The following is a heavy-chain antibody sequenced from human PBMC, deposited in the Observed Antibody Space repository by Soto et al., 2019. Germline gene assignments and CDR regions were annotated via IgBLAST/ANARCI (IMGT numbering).Heavy chain of an antibody. CDR1: GFTFSSYA. J-gene: IGHJ5*02. D-gene: IGHD6-13*01. CDR2: ISYDGSNK. CDR3: ARGGAGNWFDP. V-gene: IGHV3-30*03. Sequence: QVQLVESGGGVVQPGRSLRLSCAASGFTFSSYAMHWVRQAPGEGLEWVAVISYDGSNKYYADSVKGRFTISRVNSKNPLHLQMNSLRAEHTAVYYCARGGAGNWFDPWGQGTLVTVTS.